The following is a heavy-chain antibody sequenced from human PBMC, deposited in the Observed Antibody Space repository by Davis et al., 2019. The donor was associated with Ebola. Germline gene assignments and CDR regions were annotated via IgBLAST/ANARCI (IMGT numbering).Heavy chain of an antibody. CDR2: IYHSGST. Sequence: SETLSLTCAVYGGSFSGYYWSWIRQPPGKGLEWIGFIYHSGSTYYNPSLKSRATISVDRSKNQFSLKLSSVTAADTAVYYCARVYGDSSYNWFDPWGQGTLVTVSS. CDR3: ARVYGDSSYNWFDP. V-gene: IGHV4-34*01. J-gene: IGHJ5*02. CDR1: GGSFSGYY. D-gene: IGHD4-17*01.